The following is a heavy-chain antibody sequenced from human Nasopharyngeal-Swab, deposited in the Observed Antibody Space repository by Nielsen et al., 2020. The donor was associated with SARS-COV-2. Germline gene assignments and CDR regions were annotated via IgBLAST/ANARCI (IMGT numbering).Heavy chain of an antibody. CDR3: AREVINQAVSDAFDF. CDR1: GGSISSDNYF. D-gene: IGHD3-16*02. J-gene: IGHJ3*01. Sequence: SETLSLTCTVSGGSISSDNYFWSWIRQRPGKGLEWIGYIHYTGKTYYNPSLESRLTISLDTSRNQFFLMLRSVTAADTAVYYCAREVINQAVSDAFDFWGQGTMVTVSS. CDR2: IHYTGKT. V-gene: IGHV4-31*03.